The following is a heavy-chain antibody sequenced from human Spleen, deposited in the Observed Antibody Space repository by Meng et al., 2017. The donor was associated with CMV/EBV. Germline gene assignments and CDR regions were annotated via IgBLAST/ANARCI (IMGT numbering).Heavy chain of an antibody. CDR3: ASGGHYGMDV. CDR1: GGSVSSGSYY. V-gene: IGHV4-61*01. J-gene: IGHJ6*01. Sequence: SETLSLTCTVSGGSVSSGSYYWSWIRQPPGKGLEWIGYIYYSGSTNYNPSLKSRVTISVDTSKNQFSLKLSSVTAADTAVYYCASGGHYGMDVWGQGTTVTVSS. D-gene: IGHD3-10*01. CDR2: IYYSGST.